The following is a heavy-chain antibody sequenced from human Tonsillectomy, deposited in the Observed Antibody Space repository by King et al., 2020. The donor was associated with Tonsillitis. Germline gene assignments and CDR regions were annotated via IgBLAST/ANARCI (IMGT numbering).Heavy chain of an antibody. V-gene: IGHV3-33*05. CDR1: GFTFSSYG. CDR3: ARNYYDSGGYSNGMDV. D-gene: IGHD3-22*01. Sequence: VQLVESGGGVVQPGRSLRLSCAASGFTFSSYGIHWVRQAPGKGLEWVALISYDGSNKYYADSVKSRFTISRDNSKNTLYLQMNSLRAEDTAVYYCARNYYDSGGYSNGMDVWGQGTTVTVSS. CDR2: ISYDGSNK. J-gene: IGHJ6*02.